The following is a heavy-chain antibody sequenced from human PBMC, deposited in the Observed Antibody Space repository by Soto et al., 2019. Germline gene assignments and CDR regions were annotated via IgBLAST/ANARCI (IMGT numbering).Heavy chain of an antibody. V-gene: IGHV3-11*01. CDR1: GFTFSDYY. Sequence: GGSLRLSCGASGFTFSDYYMSWIRQAPGKGLEWVAYISSSDNIIYYADSVKGRFTISRDNAKNSLYLQMNSLRAEDTAVYYCARDLGYYDSSGYFDYWGQGTLVTVSS. CDR2: ISSSDNII. D-gene: IGHD3-22*01. CDR3: ARDLGYYDSSGYFDY. J-gene: IGHJ4*02.